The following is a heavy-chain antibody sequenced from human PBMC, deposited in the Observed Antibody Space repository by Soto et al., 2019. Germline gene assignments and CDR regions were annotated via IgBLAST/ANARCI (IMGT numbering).Heavy chain of an antibody. CDR2: IIPIFGTS. V-gene: IGHV1-69*01. CDR3: SRPSHPGYKVWFDH. J-gene: IGHJ5*02. CDR1: GGTFSSYA. D-gene: IGHD2-2*02. Sequence: QVQLVQSWAEVKKPGSSVKVSCKASGGTFSSYALSLVRQAPGQGLEWMGGIIPIFGTSNYAQKVKGRFTIAEDESTSTAYMELRSPKSKNRAVYYCSRPSHPGYKVWFDHWGRGTRVTDSS.